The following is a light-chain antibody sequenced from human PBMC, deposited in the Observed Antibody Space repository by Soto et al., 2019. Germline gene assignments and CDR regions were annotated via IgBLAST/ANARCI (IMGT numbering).Light chain of an antibody. CDR2: DAS. Sequence: SPATLSLSPGERATLSCRASQSVSSYLAWYQQKPGQAPRLLIYDASNRATGIPARLSGSGSGTDFTLTISSLEPEDFAVYYCQQRSNWPPITFGQGTRLEIK. V-gene: IGKV3-11*01. J-gene: IGKJ5*01. CDR3: QQRSNWPPIT. CDR1: QSVSSY.